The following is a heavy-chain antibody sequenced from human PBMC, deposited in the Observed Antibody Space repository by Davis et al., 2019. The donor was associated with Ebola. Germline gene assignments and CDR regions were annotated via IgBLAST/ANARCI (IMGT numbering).Heavy chain of an antibody. D-gene: IGHD6-19*01. V-gene: IGHV3-30*02. CDR2: IRYDGSIK. CDR1: GFTFSSYG. J-gene: IGHJ4*02. Sequence: PGGSLRLSCAASGFTFSSYGMLWVRQAPGKGLEWPTYIRYDGSIKYYADSVKGRFTISRDNSKNTLYLQMNSLRAEDTAVYYCAKTPPYTSGWYGSFDNWGQGTLVTVSS. CDR3: AKTPPYTSGWYGSFDN.